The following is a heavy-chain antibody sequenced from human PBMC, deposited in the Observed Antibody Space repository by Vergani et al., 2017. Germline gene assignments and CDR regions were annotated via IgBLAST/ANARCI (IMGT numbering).Heavy chain of an antibody. CDR1: GFTFSSYS. CDR2: ISSSSSTI. Sequence: EVQLVESGGGLVQPGGSLRLSCAASGFTFSSYSMNWVRQATGKGLEWVSYISSSSSTIYYADSVKGRFTISRDNAKNSLYLQMNSLRAEDTAVYYCASSDIVVVPAAGAFDIWGQGTMVTVSS. D-gene: IGHD2-2*01. CDR3: ASSDIVVVPAAGAFDI. V-gene: IGHV3-48*01. J-gene: IGHJ3*02.